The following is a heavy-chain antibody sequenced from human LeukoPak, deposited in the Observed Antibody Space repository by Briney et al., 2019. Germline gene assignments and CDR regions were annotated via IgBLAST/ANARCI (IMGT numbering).Heavy chain of an antibody. CDR2: ISGGGGST. J-gene: IGHJ4*02. D-gene: IGHD1-26*01. CDR3: AKGGKWDVTPFDY. CDR1: GFTFTSYS. Sequence: GGSLRLSCAASGFTFTSYSMNWVRQAPGKGLEWVSTISGGGGSTYYADSVKGRFTISRDNSKNTLYPQVNSLRAEDTAVYYCAKGGKWDVTPFDYWGQGTLVTVSS. V-gene: IGHV3-23*01.